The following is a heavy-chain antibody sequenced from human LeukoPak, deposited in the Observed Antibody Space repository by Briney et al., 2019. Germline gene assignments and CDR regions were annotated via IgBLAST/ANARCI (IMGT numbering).Heavy chain of an antibody. CDR2: INHSGST. CDR1: GGSFSGYY. J-gene: IGHJ4*02. V-gene: IGHV4-34*01. CDR3: ARGGPRIAARPIDY. Sequence: PSETLSLTCAVYGGSFSGYYWSWIRQPPGKGLEWIGEINHSGSTNYNPSLKSRVTISVDTSKNQVSLKLSSVTAADTAVYYCARGGPRIAARPIDYWGQGTLVTVSS. D-gene: IGHD6-6*01.